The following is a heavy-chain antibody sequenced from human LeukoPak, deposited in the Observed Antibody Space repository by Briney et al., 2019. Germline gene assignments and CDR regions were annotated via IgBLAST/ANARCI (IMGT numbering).Heavy chain of an antibody. CDR3: AKRDF. Sequence: GGSLRFSCAASGFTFSSYAMHWVRQAPGKGLEWVAVISYDGSNKYYAESVKGRFTISRDNSKNTLFLQMNSLRADDTAIYYCAKRDFWGQGTLVTVSS. CDR1: GFTFSSYA. J-gene: IGHJ4*02. V-gene: IGHV3-30*04. CDR2: ISYDGSNK.